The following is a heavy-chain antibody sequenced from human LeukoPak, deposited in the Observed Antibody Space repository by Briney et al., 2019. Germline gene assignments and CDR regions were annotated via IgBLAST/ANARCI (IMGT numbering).Heavy chain of an antibody. CDR2: INSDGSST. D-gene: IGHD1-26*01. Sequence: PGGSLRLSCAASGFTFSSYWMHWVRQAPGKGLVWVSRINSDGSSTSYADSVKGRFTISRDNAKNTLYLQMNSLRAEDTAVYYCASTTRGSYPHAFGIWGQGTMVTVSS. CDR1: GFTFSSYW. J-gene: IGHJ3*02. CDR3: ASTTRGSYPHAFGI. V-gene: IGHV3-74*01.